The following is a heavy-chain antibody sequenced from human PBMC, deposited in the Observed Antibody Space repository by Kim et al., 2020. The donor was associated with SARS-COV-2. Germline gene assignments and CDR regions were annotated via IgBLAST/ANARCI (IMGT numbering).Heavy chain of an antibody. V-gene: IGHV4-39*02. J-gene: IGHJ5*02. CDR2: IYYSGST. CDR3: TRDYGDYWFDP. CDR1: GGSIRSSTYY. Sequence: SETLSLTCTVSGGSIRSSTYYWGWIRQPPGKGLEWIGNIYYSGSTYYNPSLKSRITISVDTSKNQFSLRLRSVTAADTAVYYCTRDYGDYWFDPWGQGT. D-gene: IGHD4-17*01.